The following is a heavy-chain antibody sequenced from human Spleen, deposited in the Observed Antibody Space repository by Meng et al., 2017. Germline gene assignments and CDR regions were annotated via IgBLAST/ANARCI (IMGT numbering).Heavy chain of an antibody. J-gene: IGHJ3*02. D-gene: IGHD3-16*01. CDR3: TRVFVWGSDTDAFDI. CDR2: INPNRGGT. Sequence: ASVKVSCKASGYSFTGYYMQWVRQAPGQGLEWMGWINPNRGGTNYAQKFQGRVTITSETSISTAYMELSRLGSDDTAVYYWTRVFVWGSDTDAFDIWGQGTMVTVSS. V-gene: IGHV1-2*02. CDR1: GYSFTGYY.